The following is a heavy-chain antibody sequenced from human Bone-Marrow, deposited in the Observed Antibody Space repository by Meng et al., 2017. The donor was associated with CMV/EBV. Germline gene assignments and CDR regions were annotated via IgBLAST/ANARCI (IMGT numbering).Heavy chain of an antibody. J-gene: IGHJ1*01. Sequence: GSLRLSCTVYGGSFSGYYWTWIRQPPGRGLEWIGEIHHSEHFSEGINYNPSLKSRVTISLDTSTKHFYLKLNSVTAADTAVYYCSRGLDSFKLGNYWAQGTLVTVSS. CDR2: IHHSEHFSEGI. D-gene: IGHD1-1*01. CDR3: SRGLDSFKLGNY. CDR1: GGSFSGYY. V-gene: IGHV4-34*01.